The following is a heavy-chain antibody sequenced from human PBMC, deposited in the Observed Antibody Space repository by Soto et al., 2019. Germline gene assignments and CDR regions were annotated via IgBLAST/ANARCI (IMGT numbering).Heavy chain of an antibody. CDR3: ARHKYGSGSTYFDY. CDR1: GYSISSSNW. V-gene: IGHV4-28*01. D-gene: IGHD3-10*01. Sequence: PSETLSLTCAVSGYSISSSNWWGWIRQPPGKGLEWIGYIYYSGTTYYNPSLKSRVTMSVDTSKNQFSLKLNSMTAADTTVYYSARHKYGSGSTYFDYWGQGTLVTVSS. CDR2: IYYSGTT. J-gene: IGHJ4*02.